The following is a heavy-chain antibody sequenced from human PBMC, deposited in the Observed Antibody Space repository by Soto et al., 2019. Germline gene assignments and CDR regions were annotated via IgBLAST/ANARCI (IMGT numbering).Heavy chain of an antibody. J-gene: IGHJ5*02. Sequence: EVQLVESGGGLVKPGGSLRLSCAASGFTFSSYSMNWVRQAPGKGLEWVSSISSSSSYIYYADSVKGRFTISRDNAKNSLYLQMNSLRAEDTAVYYCATPPAGPEQLDPFEDWFDPWGQGTLVTVSS. CDR2: ISSSSSYI. V-gene: IGHV3-21*01. CDR3: ATPPAGPEQLDPFEDWFDP. CDR1: GFTFSSYS. D-gene: IGHD6-6*01.